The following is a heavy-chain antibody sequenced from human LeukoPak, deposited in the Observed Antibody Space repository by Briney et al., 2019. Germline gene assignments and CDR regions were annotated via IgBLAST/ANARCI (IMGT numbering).Heavy chain of an antibody. CDR3: ARTYYDILTGYQTPDVYYYYYMDV. D-gene: IGHD3-9*01. Sequence: SETLSLTRTVSGGSISSYYWSWIRQPPGKGLEWIGYIYYSGSTNYNPSLKSRVTISVDTSKNQFSLKLSSVTAADTAVYYCARTYYDILTGYQTPDVYYYYYMDVWGKGTTVTVSS. CDR2: IYYSGST. J-gene: IGHJ6*03. CDR1: GGSISSYY. V-gene: IGHV4-59*01.